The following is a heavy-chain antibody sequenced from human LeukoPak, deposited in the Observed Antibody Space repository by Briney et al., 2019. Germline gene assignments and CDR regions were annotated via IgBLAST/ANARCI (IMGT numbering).Heavy chain of an antibody. Sequence: GESLKISCKGSGYNFNTYWVAWVRQLPGKGLEWMGIIYPADSDIRYSPSFQGQVTISADKSISTAYLQWSSLKASDTAMYYCARQEYCSGGSCYTWFDPRGQGTLVTVSS. V-gene: IGHV5-51*01. CDR3: ARQEYCSGGSCYTWFDP. CDR1: GYNFNTYW. CDR2: IYPADSDI. D-gene: IGHD2-15*01. J-gene: IGHJ5*02.